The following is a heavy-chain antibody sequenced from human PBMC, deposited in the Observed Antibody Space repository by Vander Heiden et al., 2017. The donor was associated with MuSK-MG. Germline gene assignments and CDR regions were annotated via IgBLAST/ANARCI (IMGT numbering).Heavy chain of an antibody. CDR1: GGSFSGYY. CDR3: ANRGSSGYYSDY. V-gene: IGHV4-34*01. Sequence: QVQLQQWGAGLLKPSETLSLTCAVYGGSFSGYYWSWIRQPPGKGLEWIGEINHSGSTNYNPSLKSRVTISVDTSKNQFSLKLSSVTAADTAVYYCANRGSSGYYSDYWGRGTLVTVSS. J-gene: IGHJ4*02. CDR2: INHSGST. D-gene: IGHD3-22*01.